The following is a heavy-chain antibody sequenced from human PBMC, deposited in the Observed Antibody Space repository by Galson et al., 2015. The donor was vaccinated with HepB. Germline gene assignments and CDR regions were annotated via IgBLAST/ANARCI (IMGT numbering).Heavy chain of an antibody. D-gene: IGHD3-9*01. CDR2: ISSSSSTI. V-gene: IGHV3-48*01. CDR3: ARVMVGVKLRYFDWLSPPDAFDI. J-gene: IGHJ3*02. Sequence: LRLSCAASGFTFSSYSMNWVRQAPGKGLEWVSYISSSSSTIHYADSVKDRFTISRDNSKNTLYPQMNSLRAEDTAVYYCARVMVGVKLRYFDWLSPPDAFDIWGQGTMVTVSS. CDR1: GFTFSSYS.